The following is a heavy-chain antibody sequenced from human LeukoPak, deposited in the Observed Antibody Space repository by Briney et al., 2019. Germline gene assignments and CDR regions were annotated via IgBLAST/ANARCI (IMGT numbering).Heavy chain of an antibody. CDR1: GFTFSSYG. D-gene: IGHD5-24*01. V-gene: IGHV3-33*01. CDR3: ARDGYNSRSFDY. CDR2: IWYEGSNK. Sequence: GGSLRLSCAASGFTFSSYGMHWVPQAPGKGLGGVAGIWYEGSNKYYAASVKGRFTISRDNSKNTLYLQMNRLRAEDTAVYYCARDGYNSRSFDYWGQGTLVTVSS. J-gene: IGHJ4*02.